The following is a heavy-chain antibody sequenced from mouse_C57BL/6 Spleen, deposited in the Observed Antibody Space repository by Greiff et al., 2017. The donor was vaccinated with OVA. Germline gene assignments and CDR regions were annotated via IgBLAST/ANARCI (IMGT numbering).Heavy chain of an antibody. Sequence: EVQLQESGPELVKPGASVKISCKASGYTFTDYYMNWVKQSHGKSLEWIGDINPNNGGTSYNQKFKGKATLTVDKSSSTAYMELRSLTSEDSAVYYCARGKGYYYYAMDYWGQGTSVTVSS. CDR3: ARGKGYYYYAMDY. J-gene: IGHJ4*01. D-gene: IGHD3-2*02. V-gene: IGHV1-26*01. CDR2: INPNNGGT. CDR1: GYTFTDYY.